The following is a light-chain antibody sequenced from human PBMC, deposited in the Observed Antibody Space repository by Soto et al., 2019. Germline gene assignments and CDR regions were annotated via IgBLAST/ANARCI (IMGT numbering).Light chain of an antibody. Sequence: QSVLTQPPSASGTPGQRVTISCSGSSSNIGSNVVQWYQQLPGTAPKLLIYSSNQRPSGVPDRFSGSKSGTSASLGISGLQSEDEANYYCAAWDDSLNGRMFGGGTKVTVL. CDR1: SSNIGSNV. V-gene: IGLV1-44*01. CDR2: SSN. CDR3: AAWDDSLNGRM. J-gene: IGLJ3*02.